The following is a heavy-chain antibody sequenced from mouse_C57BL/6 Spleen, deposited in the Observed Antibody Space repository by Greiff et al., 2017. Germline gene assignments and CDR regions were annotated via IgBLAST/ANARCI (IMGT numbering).Heavy chain of an antibody. V-gene: IGHV1-82*01. Sequence: VQLQESGPELVKPGASVKISCKASGYAFSSSWMNWVKQRPGKGLEWIGRIYPGDGDTNYNGKFKGKATLTADKSSSTAYMQLSSLTSEDSAVYFCARHGHSSGRYFDYWGQGTTLTVSS. CDR1: GYAFSSSW. CDR2: IYPGDGDT. J-gene: IGHJ2*01. CDR3: ARHGHSSGRYFDY. D-gene: IGHD3-1*01.